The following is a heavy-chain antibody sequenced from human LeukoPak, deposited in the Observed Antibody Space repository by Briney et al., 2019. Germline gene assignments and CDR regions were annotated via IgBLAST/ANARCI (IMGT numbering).Heavy chain of an antibody. J-gene: IGHJ4*02. Sequence: GGSLTLSCAASGFIFSNYAMSWLRQVPGRGLAWVSLINYNSGRTHYADSVKGRFTISRDNSKNTLYLQMNSLRGEDTAVYYCAKGRDSWSNKIDYWGQGTLVTVSS. D-gene: IGHD3-3*01. CDR2: INYNSGRT. CDR3: AKGRDSWSNKIDY. V-gene: IGHV3-23*01. CDR1: GFIFSNYA.